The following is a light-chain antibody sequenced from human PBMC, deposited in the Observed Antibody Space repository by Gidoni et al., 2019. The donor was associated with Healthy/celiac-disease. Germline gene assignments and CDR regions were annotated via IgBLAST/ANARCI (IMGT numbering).Light chain of an antibody. CDR1: QSVSTN. CDR2: GAS. J-gene: IGKJ3*01. CDR3: QQFDSWPLA. V-gene: IGKV3-15*01. Sequence: DIVMTQSPATLSASPGEGATLSCRASQSVSTNVAWYQKQRGQAPRIIFSGASSRTPGISARFSGSGAGTEFSLSISSLESEDFAVYYCQQFDSWPLACGPGT.